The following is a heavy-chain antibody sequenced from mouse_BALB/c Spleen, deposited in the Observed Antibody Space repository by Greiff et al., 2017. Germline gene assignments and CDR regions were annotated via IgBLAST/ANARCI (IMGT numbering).Heavy chain of an antibody. V-gene: IGHV3-8*02. J-gene: IGHJ4*01. D-gene: IGHD2-14*01. CDR2: ISYSGST. CDR3: ARRYYYRYDDAMDY. Sequence: EVKLQESGPSLVKPSQTLSLTCSVTGDSITSGYWNWIRKFPGNKLEYMGYISYSGSTYYNPSLKSRISITRDTSKNQYYLQLNSVTTEDTATYYCARRYYYRYDDAMDYWGQGTSVTVSS. CDR1: GDSITSGY.